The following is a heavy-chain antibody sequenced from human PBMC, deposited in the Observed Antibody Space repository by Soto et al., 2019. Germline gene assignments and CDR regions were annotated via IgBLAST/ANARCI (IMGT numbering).Heavy chain of an antibody. CDR1: GFTFSSYG. J-gene: IGHJ4*02. V-gene: IGHV3-30*18. CDR3: AKEAHSPCSGGSCYSDY. Sequence: GGSLRLSCAASGFTFSSYGMHWVRQAPGKGLEWVAVISYDGSNKYYADSVKGRFTISRDNSKNTLYLQMNSLRAEDTAVYYCAKEAHSPCSGGSCYSDYWGQGTLVTVSS. CDR2: ISYDGSNK. D-gene: IGHD2-15*01.